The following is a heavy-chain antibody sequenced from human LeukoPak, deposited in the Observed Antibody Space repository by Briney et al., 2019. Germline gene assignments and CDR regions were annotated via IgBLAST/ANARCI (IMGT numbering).Heavy chain of an antibody. J-gene: IGHJ1*01. D-gene: IGHD3-22*01. CDR3: AGTISSGYYSEYFKE. CDR1: GGTFSSYG. Sequence: ASVKVSCKASGGTFSSYGVSWVRQVPGHRLEWMGRIIRMSGTTNYAQNFQGRVTITADKSTRTAYMELSSLRSDDTAMYYCAGTISSGYYSEYFKEWGQGTLITVSS. CDR2: IIRMSGTT. V-gene: IGHV1-69*06.